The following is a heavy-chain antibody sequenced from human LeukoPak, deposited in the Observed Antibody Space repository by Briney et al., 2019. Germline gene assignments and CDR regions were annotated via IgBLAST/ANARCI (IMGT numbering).Heavy chain of an antibody. CDR1: GFTFSSYA. Sequence: GGSLRLSCAASGFTFSSYAMHWVRQAPGKGLERVAVISYDGSNRYYADSVKGRFTISRDNSKNTLYLQMNSLRAEDTAVYYCARGHVPDYDFWSGSDYWGQGTLVTVSS. D-gene: IGHD3-3*01. CDR3: ARGHVPDYDFWSGSDY. CDR2: ISYDGSNR. V-gene: IGHV3-30-3*01. J-gene: IGHJ4*02.